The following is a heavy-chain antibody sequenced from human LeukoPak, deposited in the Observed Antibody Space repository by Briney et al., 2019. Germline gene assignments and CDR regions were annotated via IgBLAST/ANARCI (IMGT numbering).Heavy chain of an antibody. CDR2: INHSGST. V-gene: IGHV4-34*01. J-gene: IGHJ4*02. D-gene: IGHD3-10*01. CDR3: ARGRPMRGHYGSGSGKGNFDY. CDR1: GGSFSGYY. Sequence: SETLSLTCAVYGGSFSGYYWSWIRQPPGRGLEWIGEINHSGSTNYNPSLKSRVTISVDTSKNQFSLKLSSVTAADTAVYYCARGRPMRGHYGSGSGKGNFDYWGQGTLVTVSS.